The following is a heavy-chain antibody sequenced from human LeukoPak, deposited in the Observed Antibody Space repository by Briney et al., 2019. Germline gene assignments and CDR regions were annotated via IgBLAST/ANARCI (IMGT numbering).Heavy chain of an antibody. Sequence: GGSLRLSCTGSGFTFGDYAVSWVRQAPGKGLEWVGFIRVKAYGGTTEYAASVKGRFIISRDDSKSIAYLQMNSLETEDTAVYYCTRDRRGDYPHFDYWGQGTLVTVSS. D-gene: IGHD4-17*01. J-gene: IGHJ4*02. CDR3: TRDRRGDYPHFDY. CDR1: GFTFGDYA. CDR2: IRVKAYGGTT. V-gene: IGHV3-49*04.